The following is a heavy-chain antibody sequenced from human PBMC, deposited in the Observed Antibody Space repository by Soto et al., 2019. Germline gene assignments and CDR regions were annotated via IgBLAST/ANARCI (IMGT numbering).Heavy chain of an antibody. CDR1: GFTFSSYA. CDR2: ISGSGGST. Sequence: HPGGSLRLSCAASGFTFSSYAMSWVRQAPGKGLEWVSAISGSGGSTYYADSVKGRFTISRDNSKNTLYLQMNSLRAEDTAVYYCAKELRTDCTNGVCSRSYYYYYMDVWGKGTTVTVSS. J-gene: IGHJ6*03. D-gene: IGHD2-8*01. V-gene: IGHV3-23*01. CDR3: AKELRTDCTNGVCSRSYYYYYMDV.